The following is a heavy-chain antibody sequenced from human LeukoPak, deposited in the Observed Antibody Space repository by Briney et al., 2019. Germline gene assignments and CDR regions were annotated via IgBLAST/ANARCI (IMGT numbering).Heavy chain of an antibody. CDR1: GLTFSTFG. D-gene: IGHD3-22*01. CDR3: VKDDFYDATEA. J-gene: IGHJ5*02. Sequence: GGSLRLSCAASGLTFSTFGMHWVRQAPRKGLQWLAFIRYDGSNQYYEDSVKGRFTISRDNSKNKVYLEMSRLRPEDSALYCCVKDDFYDATEAWGRGTLVTVSS. CDR2: IRYDGSNQ. V-gene: IGHV3-30*02.